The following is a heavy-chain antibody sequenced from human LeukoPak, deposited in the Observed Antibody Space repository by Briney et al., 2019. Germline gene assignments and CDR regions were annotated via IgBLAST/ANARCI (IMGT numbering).Heavy chain of an antibody. CDR1: GGTFSSYA. Sequence: ASVKVSCKASGGTFSSYAISWVRQAPGQGLEWMGGIIPIFGTANYAQKFQGRVTITTDESTSTAYMELSSLRSEDTAVYYCAGGPRSPRQYELYDFWSGYYTYFDYWGQGTLVTVSS. CDR2: IIPIFGTA. J-gene: IGHJ4*02. D-gene: IGHD3-3*01. V-gene: IGHV1-69*05. CDR3: AGGPRSPRQYELYDFWSGYYTYFDY.